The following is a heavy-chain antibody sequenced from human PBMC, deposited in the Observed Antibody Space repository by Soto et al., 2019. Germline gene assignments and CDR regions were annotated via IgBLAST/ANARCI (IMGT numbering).Heavy chain of an antibody. Sequence: GGSLRLSCASSGFTFSSYSMNWVRQAPGKGLEWVSSISSSSSYIYYADSVKGRFTISRDNAKNSLYPQMNSLRAEDTAVYYCARLNVEMATMDYWGQGTLVTVSS. CDR2: ISSSSSYI. J-gene: IGHJ4*02. D-gene: IGHD5-12*01. CDR3: ARLNVEMATMDY. CDR1: GFTFSSYS. V-gene: IGHV3-21*01.